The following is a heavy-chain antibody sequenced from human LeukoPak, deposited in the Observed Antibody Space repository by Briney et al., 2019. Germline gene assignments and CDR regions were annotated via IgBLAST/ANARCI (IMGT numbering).Heavy chain of an antibody. J-gene: IGHJ4*02. V-gene: IGHV3-43*02. CDR1: GFTFDDYA. D-gene: IGHD6-19*01. CDR2: ISGDGGST. Sequence: PGGSLRLSCAASGFTFDDYAMHWVRQAPGKGLEWVSLISGDGGSTYYANSVKGRFTISRDNNKNSLYLQMNSLRTEDTALYYCAKVHSGWFHFFDYWGQGTLVTVSS. CDR3: AKVHSGWFHFFDY.